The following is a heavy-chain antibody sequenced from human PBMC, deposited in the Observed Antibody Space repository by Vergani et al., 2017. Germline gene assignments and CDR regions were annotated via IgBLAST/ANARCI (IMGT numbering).Heavy chain of an antibody. CDR3: ARGLSHGDSRRGDWFDP. CDR2: INHSGST. D-gene: IGHD3-10*01. J-gene: IGHJ5*02. V-gene: IGHV4-34*01. Sequence: QVQLQESGPGLVKPSETLSLTCTVSGGSISSYYWSWIRQPPGKGLEWIGEINHSGSTNYNPSLKSRVTISVDTSKNQFSLKLSSVTAADTAVYYCARGLSHGDSRRGDWFDPWGQGTLVTVSS. CDR1: GGSISSYY.